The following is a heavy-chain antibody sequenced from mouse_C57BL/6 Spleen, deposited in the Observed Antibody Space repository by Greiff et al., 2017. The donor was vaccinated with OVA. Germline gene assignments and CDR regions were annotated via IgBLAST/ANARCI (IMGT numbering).Heavy chain of an antibody. D-gene: IGHD1-1*01. J-gene: IGHJ3*01. V-gene: IGHV1-64*01. Sequence: VQLQQSGAELVKPGASVKLSCKASGYTFTSYWMHWVKQRPGQGLEWIGMIHPNSGSTNYNEKFKSKATLTVDKSSSTAYMQLSSLTSEDSAVYYCARGPITTVVDWFAYWGQGTLVTVSA. CDR3: ARGPITTVVDWFAY. CDR1: GYTFTSYW. CDR2: IHPNSGST.